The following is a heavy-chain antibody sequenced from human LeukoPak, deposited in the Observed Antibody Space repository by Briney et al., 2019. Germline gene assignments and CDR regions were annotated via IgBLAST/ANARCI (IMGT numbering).Heavy chain of an antibody. J-gene: IGHJ4*02. Sequence: PGGSLRLSCAASGFTFSSYAMNWVRQAPGKGLEWVSGISGSRGTTYYADSVKGRFTISRDNSKNMLYLQMSSLRAEDTAIYYCAKVQRAAIFGVVRESTHWGQGTLVTVSS. V-gene: IGHV3-23*01. CDR2: ISGSRGTT. D-gene: IGHD3-3*01. CDR1: GFTFSSYA. CDR3: AKVQRAAIFGVVRESTH.